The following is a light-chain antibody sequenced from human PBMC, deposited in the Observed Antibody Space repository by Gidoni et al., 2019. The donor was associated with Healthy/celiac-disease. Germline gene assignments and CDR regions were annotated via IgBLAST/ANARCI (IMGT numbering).Light chain of an antibody. Sequence: EIVMTQSPAPLSASPGERATLSCRASQSVSSNLAWYQQKPGQAPRLLIYGASTRATGIPARFSGRGSGTEFTLTISSLQSEDFAVYYCQQYNNWPPLTFGGGTKVEIK. V-gene: IGKV3-15*01. CDR1: QSVSSN. CDR2: GAS. CDR3: QQYNNWPPLT. J-gene: IGKJ4*01.